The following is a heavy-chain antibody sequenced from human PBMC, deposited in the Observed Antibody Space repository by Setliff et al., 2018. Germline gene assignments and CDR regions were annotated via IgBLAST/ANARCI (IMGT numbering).Heavy chain of an antibody. CDR3: ATNGASGSYYHFGS. V-gene: IGHV5-51*01. CDR2: LFPGDSDT. D-gene: IGHD3-10*01. CDR1: GYEFTNYW. Sequence: PGESLKISCQTPGYEFTNYWIAWVRQTPGKGLEWMGSLFPGDSDTKYSPSFQGQVTISVDTSITTAYLQWDSLQASDSAIYYCATNGASGSYYHFGSWGQGTLVTVSS. J-gene: IGHJ4*02.